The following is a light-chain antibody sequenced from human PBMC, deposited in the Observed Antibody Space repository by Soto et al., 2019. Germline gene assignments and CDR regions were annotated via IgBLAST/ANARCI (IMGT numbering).Light chain of an antibody. V-gene: IGLV1-51*02. Sequence: QSALTQPPSVSAAPGQKVTISYSGSSSDIGNNYVSWYQQLPGTAPKLLIYENNKRPPGIPDRFSGSKSGTSATLGITALQTGDEADYYCGTCDSSLSVYVFGTGTKDTVL. CDR1: SSDIGNNY. J-gene: IGLJ1*01. CDR3: GTCDSSLSVYV. CDR2: ENN.